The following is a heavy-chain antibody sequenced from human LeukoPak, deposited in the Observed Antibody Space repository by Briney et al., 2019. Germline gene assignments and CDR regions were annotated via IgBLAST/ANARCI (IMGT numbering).Heavy chain of an antibody. CDR2: ISSSGSTI. J-gene: IGHJ4*02. Sequence: LSLTCTVSGGSISSYYWSWIRQAPGKGLEWVSYISSSGSTIYYADSVKGRFTISRDNAKNSLYLQMNSLRAEDTAVYYCARDPRDYGEPYWGQGTLVTVSS. V-gene: IGHV3-11*01. D-gene: IGHD4-17*01. CDR3: ARDPRDYGEPY. CDR1: GGSISSYY.